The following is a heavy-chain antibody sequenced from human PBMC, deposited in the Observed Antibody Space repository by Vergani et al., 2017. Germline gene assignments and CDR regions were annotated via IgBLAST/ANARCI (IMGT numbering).Heavy chain of an antibody. CDR1: GYTFTGYY. CDR2: INPNSGGT. V-gene: IGHV1-2*02. J-gene: IGHJ4*02. CDR3: ARVRFVQYQLLPLGY. Sequence: QVQLVQSGAEVKKPGASVKVSCKASGYTFTGYYMHWVRQAPGQGLEWMGWINPNSGGTNYAQKFQGRVTMTRDTSISTAYMKLSRLRSDDTAVYYCARVRFVQYQLLPLGYWGQGTLVTVSS. D-gene: IGHD2-2*01.